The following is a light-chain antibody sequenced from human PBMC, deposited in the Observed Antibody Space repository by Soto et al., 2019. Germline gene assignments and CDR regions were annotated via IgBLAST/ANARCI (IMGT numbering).Light chain of an antibody. J-gene: IGKJ5*01. CDR2: GXS. CDR1: QSILYTSNYKNY. CDR3: QQYDTSPIT. V-gene: IGKV4-1*01. Sequence: IVMPQSPDSLAVSLGERATINCKSSQSILYTSNYKNYLACYRQRPCQPPQLLXAGXSTLASGGPDRCSGSGSGTDFTLTISSLQAEDVSVYYCQQYDTSPITFGQGTRLEI.